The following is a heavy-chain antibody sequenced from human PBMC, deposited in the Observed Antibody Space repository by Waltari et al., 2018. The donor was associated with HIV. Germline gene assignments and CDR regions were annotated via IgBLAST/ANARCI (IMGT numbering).Heavy chain of an antibody. CDR1: GYTFTSYY. V-gene: IGHV1-46*01. D-gene: IGHD3-16*01. Sequence: QVQLVQSGAEVKKPGASVKVSCKSSGYTFTSYYMHWVRQAPGKGLEWMGIINPSGGSTSYAQKFQGRVTMTRDTSTSTVYMELSSLRSEDTAVYYCARDMTLVSLFMGARLGPLDYWGQGTLVTVSS. CDR3: ARDMTLVSLFMGARLGPLDY. CDR2: INPSGGST. J-gene: IGHJ4*02.